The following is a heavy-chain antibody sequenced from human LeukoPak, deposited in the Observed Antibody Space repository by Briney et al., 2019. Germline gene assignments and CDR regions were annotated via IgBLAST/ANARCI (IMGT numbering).Heavy chain of an antibody. D-gene: IGHD3-10*01. CDR3: ARQAFGIRGRKAFDI. CDR1: GGSISSYY. J-gene: IGHJ3*02. V-gene: IGHV4-59*08. Sequence: SETLSLTCTVSGGSISSYYWSWIRQPPGKGLEYIGYIYHSGSANYNPSLKSRVTMSVDTSKTQSSLKLSSVTAADTAIYCCARQAFGIRGRKAFDIWGQGTMVTVS. CDR2: IYHSGSA.